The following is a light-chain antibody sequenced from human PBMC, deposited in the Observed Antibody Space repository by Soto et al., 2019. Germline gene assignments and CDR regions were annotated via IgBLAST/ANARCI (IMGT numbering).Light chain of an antibody. CDR3: QQSYSTPPT. J-gene: IGKJ1*01. CDR1: QGVSDW. V-gene: IGKV1-12*01. CDR2: GSS. Sequence: DIQMTQSPSSVSASVGDSVTITCRASQGVSDWVAWYQQKPGEAPKLLIYGSSSLLSGVPSRFSGSGSGTDFTLTISSLQPEDFATYYCQQSYSTPPTFGQGTKVDIK.